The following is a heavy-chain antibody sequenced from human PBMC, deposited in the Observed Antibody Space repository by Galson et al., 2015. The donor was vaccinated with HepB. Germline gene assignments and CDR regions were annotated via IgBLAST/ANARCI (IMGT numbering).Heavy chain of an antibody. CDR3: ARDHGGPTTVVTLPGDAFDI. D-gene: IGHD4-23*01. CDR1: GGSISSGGYY. CDR2: IYYSGST. J-gene: IGHJ3*02. V-gene: IGHV4-31*03. Sequence: TLSLTCTVSGGSISSGGYYWSWIRQHPGKGLEWIGYIYYSGSTYYNPSLKSRVTISVDTSKNQFSLKLSSVTAADTAVYYCARDHGGPTTVVTLPGDAFDIWGQGTMVTVSS.